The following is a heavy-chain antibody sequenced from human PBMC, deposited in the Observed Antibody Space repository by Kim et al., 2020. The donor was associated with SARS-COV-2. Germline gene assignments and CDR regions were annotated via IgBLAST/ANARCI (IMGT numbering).Heavy chain of an antibody. CDR3: ARGRGAAGTDWFDP. CDR2: ISSSSSYT. V-gene: IGHV3-11*05. J-gene: IGHJ5*02. CDR1: GFTFSDYY. D-gene: IGHD6-13*01. Sequence: GGSLRLSCAASGFTFSDYYMSWIRQAPGKGLEWVSYISSSSSYTNYADSVKGRFTISRDNAKNSLYLQMNSLRAEDTAVYYCARGRGAAGTDWFDPWGQGTLVTVSS.